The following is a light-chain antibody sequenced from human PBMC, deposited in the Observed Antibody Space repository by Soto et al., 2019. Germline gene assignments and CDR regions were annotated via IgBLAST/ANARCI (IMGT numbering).Light chain of an antibody. CDR2: AAS. CDR1: QSITTF. J-gene: IGKJ5*01. Sequence: DIQMTQSPSSLSASVGDRVTITCRATQSITTFLNWYQQKPGKAPNLLIYAASSLQSGVPSRFRGSGYGTDFALTITSLQPEDFATYYRQQSYNSPPITFGQGTRLEIK. V-gene: IGKV1-39*01. CDR3: QQSYNSPPIT.